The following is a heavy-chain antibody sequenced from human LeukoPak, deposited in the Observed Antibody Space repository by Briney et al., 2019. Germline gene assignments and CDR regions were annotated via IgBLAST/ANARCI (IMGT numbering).Heavy chain of an antibody. CDR1: GGSISPYY. J-gene: IGHJ3*02. V-gene: IGHV4-59*01. D-gene: IGHD6-19*01. CDR3: ARAGYSSGWYSSGYAFDI. Sequence: NPSETLSLTCTVSGGSISPYYWSWIRQPPGKGLEWIGYIYYTGSTNYNPSLKSRVTISVDTTKNQFSLILSSVTAADTAVYYCARAGYSSGWYSSGYAFDIWGQGTMVTVSS. CDR2: IYYTGST.